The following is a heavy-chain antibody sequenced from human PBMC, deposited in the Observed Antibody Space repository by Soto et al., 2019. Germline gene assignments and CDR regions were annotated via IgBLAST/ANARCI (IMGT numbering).Heavy chain of an antibody. CDR1: GFTFSSYA. Sequence: GGSLRLSCAASGFTFSSYAMSWVRQAPGKGLEWVSAISGSGGSTYYADSVKGRFTISRDNSKNTLYQQMNSLRAEDTAVYYCATDIVVVPAAMFQDDYWGQGTLVTVSS. D-gene: IGHD2-2*01. CDR2: ISGSGGST. CDR3: ATDIVVVPAAMFQDDY. J-gene: IGHJ4*02. V-gene: IGHV3-23*01.